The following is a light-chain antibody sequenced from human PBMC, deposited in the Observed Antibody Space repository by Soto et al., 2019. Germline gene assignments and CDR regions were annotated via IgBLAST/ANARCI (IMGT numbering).Light chain of an antibody. V-gene: IGLV1-40*01. J-gene: IGLJ2*01. CDR1: SSNIGSFYD. Sequence: QSVLPQPPSVSGAPGQRVTIPCTGSSSNIGSFYDVHWYQQLPGTVPKLLIYGDNNRPSGVPDRFSGSKSGTSASLAITGLQPEDEADYYCQSYDNSLSHVVFGGGTKLTVL. CDR3: QSYDNSLSHVV. CDR2: GDN.